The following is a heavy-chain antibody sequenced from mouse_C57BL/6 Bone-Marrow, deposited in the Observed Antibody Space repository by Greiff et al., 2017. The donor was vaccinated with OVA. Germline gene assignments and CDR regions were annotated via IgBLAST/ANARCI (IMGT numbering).Heavy chain of an antibody. CDR3: ARNRVITTVVAPDD. J-gene: IGHJ2*01. D-gene: IGHD1-1*01. CDR2: IDPNSGGT. Sequence: QVQLQQPGAELVKPGASVKLSCKASGYTFTSYWMPWVKQRPGRGLEWIGRIDPNSGGTKYNEKFKSKATLTVDTPSSTAYMQLSSLTSEDSAVDNCARNRVITTVVAPDDWGQGTTLTVSS. CDR1: GYTFTSYW. V-gene: IGHV1-72*01.